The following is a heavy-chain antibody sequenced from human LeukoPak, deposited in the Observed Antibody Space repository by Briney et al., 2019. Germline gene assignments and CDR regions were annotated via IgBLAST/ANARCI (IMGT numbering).Heavy chain of an antibody. Sequence: GGSLRLSCAASGFTFHDYAMHWVRQAPGKGLEWVSGISWNSGIIGYADSVKGRFTTSRDNAKNSLYLQMNSLRPEDTAVYYCARAHYYDSSGYFDYWGQGTLVTVSS. V-gene: IGHV3-9*01. CDR2: ISWNSGII. D-gene: IGHD3-22*01. CDR1: GFTFHDYA. J-gene: IGHJ4*02. CDR3: ARAHYYDSSGYFDY.